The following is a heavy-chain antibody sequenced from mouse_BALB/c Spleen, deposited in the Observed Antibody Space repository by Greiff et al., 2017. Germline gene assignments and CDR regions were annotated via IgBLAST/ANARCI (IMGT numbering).Heavy chain of an antibody. CDR2: ISYSGST. CDR1: GDSITSGY. D-gene: IGHD1-2*01. J-gene: IGHJ4*01. CDR3: ARWEASLLRLRAMDY. V-gene: IGHV3-8*02. Sequence: EVQLQQSGPSLVKPSQTLSLTCSVTGDSITSGYWNWIRKFPGNKLEYMGYISYSGSTYYNPSLKSRISITRDTSKNQYYLQLNSVTTEDTATYYCARWEASLLRLRAMDYWGQGTSVTVSS.